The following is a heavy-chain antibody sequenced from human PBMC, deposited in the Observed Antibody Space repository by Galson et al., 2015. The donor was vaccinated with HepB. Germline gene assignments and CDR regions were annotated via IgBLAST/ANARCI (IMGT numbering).Heavy chain of an antibody. J-gene: IGHJ6*02. CDR1: GYTFTNNA. CDR3: ARDRTPIAVAGTGYYYYYYGMDV. Sequence: VSCKASGYTFTNNALHWVRQAPGQRPDWMGFIYTDTGNTKYSQKFQGRVTITRDTSTSTGYMELTTLRSEDTAVYYCARDRTPIAVAGTGYYYYYYGMDVWGQGTTVTVSS. V-gene: IGHV1-3*04. CDR2: IYTDTGNT. D-gene: IGHD6-19*01.